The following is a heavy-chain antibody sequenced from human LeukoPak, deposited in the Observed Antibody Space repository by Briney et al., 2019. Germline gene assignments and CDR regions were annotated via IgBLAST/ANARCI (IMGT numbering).Heavy chain of an antibody. J-gene: IGHJ3*02. D-gene: IGHD3-3*01. CDR1: GYTFTSYY. V-gene: IGHV1-46*01. CDR3: AKSRNLLRDGYEADAFDI. Sequence: GASVKVSCKDSGYTFTSYYMHWVRQAPGQGLEWMGIINPSGGSTSYAQKFQGRVTMTRDTSTSTVYMELSSLRSEDTAVYYCAKSRNLLRDGYEADAFDIWGQGTMVTVSS. CDR2: INPSGGST.